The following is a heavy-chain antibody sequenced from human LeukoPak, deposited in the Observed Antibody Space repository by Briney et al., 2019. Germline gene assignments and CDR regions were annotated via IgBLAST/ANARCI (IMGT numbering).Heavy chain of an antibody. CDR2: IYYSWST. V-gene: IGHV4-39*07. Sequence: SETLSLTCTVSGGSISSSSYYWGWIRQPPGKGLEWIGSIYYSWSTYDNPALKSRVPISVDTSKKQFSLKLSSVTAAYTAVYYCASSKPNPDYYDMPPDYWGQGTLVTVSS. D-gene: IGHD3-22*01. CDR1: GGSISSSSYY. J-gene: IGHJ4*02. CDR3: ASSKPNPDYYDMPPDY.